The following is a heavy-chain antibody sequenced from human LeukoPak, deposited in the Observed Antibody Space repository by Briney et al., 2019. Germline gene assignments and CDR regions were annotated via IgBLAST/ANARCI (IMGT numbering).Heavy chain of an antibody. CDR3: AKSNGYGLVDI. V-gene: IGHV4-34*12. CDR2: IFYSGGT. Sequence: SETLSLTCAVYGGSFSGYYWSWIRQPPGKGLEWIGNIFYSGGTYYSPSLKSRVTISLDTSRNQFSLELNSVTAADTAVYYCAKSNGYGLVDIWGQGTMVTVSS. CDR1: GGSFSGYY. J-gene: IGHJ3*02. D-gene: IGHD3-10*01.